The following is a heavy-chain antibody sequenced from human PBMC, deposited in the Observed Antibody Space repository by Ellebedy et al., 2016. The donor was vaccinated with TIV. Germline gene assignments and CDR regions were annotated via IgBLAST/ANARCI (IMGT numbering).Heavy chain of an antibody. Sequence: GESLKISXAASGFTFSSYAMSWVRQAPGKGLEWVSAISGSGGSTYYADSVKGRFTISRDNSKNTLYLQMNSLRAEDTAVYYCATRITAARPVDHWGQGTLVTVSS. CDR3: ATRITAARPVDH. CDR2: ISGSGGST. J-gene: IGHJ5*02. D-gene: IGHD6-6*01. CDR1: GFTFSSYA. V-gene: IGHV3-23*01.